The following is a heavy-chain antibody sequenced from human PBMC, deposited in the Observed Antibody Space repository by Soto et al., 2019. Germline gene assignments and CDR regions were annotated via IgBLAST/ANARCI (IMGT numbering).Heavy chain of an antibody. CDR3: ASDYFVSGSHRLFDY. D-gene: IGHD3-10*01. V-gene: IGHV3-23*01. CDR2: ISGSGDNT. CDR1: GFIFNNYV. Sequence: EVPLLESGGGFVQPGESLRLSCAASGFIFNNYVMTWVRQAPGKGLEWVSAISGSGDNTYYADSVKGRFTISRDNSKNTLYLQLNSLRVEDTALYYCASDYFVSGSHRLFDYWVQGTLVTVSS. J-gene: IGHJ4*02.